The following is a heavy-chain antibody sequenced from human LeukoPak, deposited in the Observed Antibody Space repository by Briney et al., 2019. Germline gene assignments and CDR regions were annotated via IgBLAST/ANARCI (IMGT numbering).Heavy chain of an antibody. CDR3: ARDNTAAGPFDY. Sequence: SVKVSCKASRYTFTSYYMQWVRQAPGQGREWVGIIDPSVGSTSYAQKFQGRVTMTRDTSTSTVYMDLSSLRSEDTAVYYCARDNTAAGPFDYWGEGSLVTVSS. CDR1: RYTFTSYY. J-gene: IGHJ4*02. D-gene: IGHD6-13*01. V-gene: IGHV1-46*01. CDR2: IDPSVGST.